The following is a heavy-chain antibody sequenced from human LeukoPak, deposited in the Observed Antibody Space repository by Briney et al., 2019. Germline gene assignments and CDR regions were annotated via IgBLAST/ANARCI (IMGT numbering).Heavy chain of an antibody. Sequence: SETLSLTCTVSGGSISSYYWSWIRQPPGKGLEWIGCIYCCGSTKYNPSLKSRVTISADTSRNQFSLNLSSVTAADTAVYYCARQKYNGGLFESWGQGTLVTVSS. CDR2: IYCCGST. V-gene: IGHV4-59*08. CDR3: ARQKYNGGLFES. D-gene: IGHD1-1*01. CDR1: GGSISSYY. J-gene: IGHJ4*02.